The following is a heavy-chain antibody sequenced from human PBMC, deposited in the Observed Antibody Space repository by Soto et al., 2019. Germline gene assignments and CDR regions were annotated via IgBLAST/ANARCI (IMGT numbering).Heavy chain of an antibody. CDR2: IHYTGTT. J-gene: IGHJ4*02. D-gene: IGHD3-10*01. CDR3: VRHCYDSGYYSYFGLDY. Sequence: SETLSLTCTVSGGSISSRLYYWGWIRQPPGRGLEWIGTIHYTGTTYHNPSLRSRVTISVDTSKNQFSLKLSSVTAADTAVYYCVRHCYDSGYYSYFGLDYWGQGTLVTVSS. V-gene: IGHV4-39*01. CDR1: GGSISSRLYY.